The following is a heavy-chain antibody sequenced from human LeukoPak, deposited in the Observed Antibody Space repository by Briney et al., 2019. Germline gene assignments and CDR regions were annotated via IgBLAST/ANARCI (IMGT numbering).Heavy chain of an antibody. J-gene: IGHJ6*02. Sequence: GGSLRLSRAASGFTFSSYAMSWVRQAPGKGLEWVSAISGSGGSTYYADSVKGRFTISRDNSKNTLYLQMNSLRAEDTAVYYCAKAFGPAYYDILTGKTSHYYGMDVWGQGTTVTVSS. D-gene: IGHD3-9*01. CDR2: ISGSGGST. CDR3: AKAFGPAYYDILTGKTSHYYGMDV. CDR1: GFTFSSYA. V-gene: IGHV3-23*01.